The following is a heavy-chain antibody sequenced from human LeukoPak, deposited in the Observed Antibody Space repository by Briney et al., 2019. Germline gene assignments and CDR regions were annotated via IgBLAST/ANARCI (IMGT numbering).Heavy chain of an antibody. Sequence: SETLSLTXAVSGGPISSYYWSWIRQPPGKGLEWIGYIYYSGSTNYNPSLKSRVTISVDTSKDQFSLKLSSVTAADTAVYYCARYVWGSYPAFEDYWGQGTLVTVSS. V-gene: IGHV4-59*01. CDR3: ARYVWGSYPAFEDY. CDR1: GGPISSYY. D-gene: IGHD3-16*02. CDR2: IYYSGST. J-gene: IGHJ4*02.